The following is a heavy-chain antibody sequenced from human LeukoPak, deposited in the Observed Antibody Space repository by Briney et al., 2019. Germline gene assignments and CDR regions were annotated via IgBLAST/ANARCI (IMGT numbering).Heavy chain of an antibody. CDR2: INPNSGAP. V-gene: IGHV1-2*02. J-gene: IGHJ4*02. D-gene: IGHD5-12*01. CDR3: AQVAPDC. Sequence: ASVKVSCKASGYTFTGYYIHWVRQAPGQRLEWMGWINPNSGAPTYAQKFQDRVTMTRDPSISTVYMELTRLRSDDTAVYYCAQVAPDCWGQGTLVTVSS. CDR1: GYTFTGYY.